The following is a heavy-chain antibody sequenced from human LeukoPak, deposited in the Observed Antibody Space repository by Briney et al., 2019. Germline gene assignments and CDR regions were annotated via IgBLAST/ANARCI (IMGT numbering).Heavy chain of an antibody. CDR3: ARARSKIVVVTNDAFDI. D-gene: IGHD3-22*01. Sequence: GASVKVSCKASGYTFTGYYMHWVRQAPGQGLEWMGWINPNSGGTNYAQKFQGRVTMTRDTSISTAYMELSRLRSDDTAVYYCARARSKIVVVTNDAFDIWGQGTMATVSS. J-gene: IGHJ3*02. CDR1: GYTFTGYY. CDR2: INPNSGGT. V-gene: IGHV1-2*02.